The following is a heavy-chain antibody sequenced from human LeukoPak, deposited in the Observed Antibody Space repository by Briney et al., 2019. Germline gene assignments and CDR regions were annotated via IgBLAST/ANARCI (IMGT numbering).Heavy chain of an antibody. CDR1: GFTFSSYA. J-gene: IGHJ4*02. V-gene: IGHV3-23*01. D-gene: IGHD2-21*02. Sequence: HTGGSLRPSCAASGFTFSSYAMSWIRQAPGKGLEWVSAISGSGGSTYYADSVKGRFTISRDNSKNTLYLQMNSLRAEDTAVYYCAKDLNVYCGGDCYSQPDYWGQGTLVTVSS. CDR2: ISGSGGST. CDR3: AKDLNVYCGGDCYSQPDY.